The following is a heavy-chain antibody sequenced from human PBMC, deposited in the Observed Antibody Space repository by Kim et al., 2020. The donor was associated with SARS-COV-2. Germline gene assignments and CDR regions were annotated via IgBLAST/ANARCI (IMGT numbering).Heavy chain of an antibody. CDR2: T. Sequence: TNYAQKFQGRVTMTRDTSISTAYMELSRLRSDDTAVYYCAREGTYGEFDYWGQGTLVTVSS. V-gene: IGHV1-2*02. CDR3: AREGTYGEFDY. D-gene: IGHD3-10*01. J-gene: IGHJ4*02.